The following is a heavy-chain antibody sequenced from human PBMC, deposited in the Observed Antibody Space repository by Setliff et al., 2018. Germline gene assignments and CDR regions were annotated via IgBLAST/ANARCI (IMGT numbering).Heavy chain of an antibody. J-gene: IGHJ6*02. V-gene: IGHV1-69*05. CDR3: ARGITGTTNYYYGMDV. CDR1: GGTFSSYA. Sequence: SVKVSCKASGGTFSSYAISRVRQAPGQGLEWMGGIIPIFGTANYAQKFQGRVTITTDESTSTAYMELSSLRSEDTAVYYCARGITGTTNYYYGMDVWGQGTTVTVSS. D-gene: IGHD1-7*01. CDR2: IIPIFGTA.